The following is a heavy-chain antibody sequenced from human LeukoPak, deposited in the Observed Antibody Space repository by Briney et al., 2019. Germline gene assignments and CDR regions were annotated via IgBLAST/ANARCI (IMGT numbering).Heavy chain of an antibody. V-gene: IGHV3-7*03. CDR1: GFSFSSYY. J-gene: IGHJ6*02. CDR2: INPDGSER. CDR3: ARAMDV. Sequence: GGSLRLSCAASGFSFSSYYMSWVRQAPGKGLEWVALINPDGSERYYVDSVKGRFTISRDNAKNSLYLQMNSLRAEDTAVYYCARAMDVWGQGTTVIVSS.